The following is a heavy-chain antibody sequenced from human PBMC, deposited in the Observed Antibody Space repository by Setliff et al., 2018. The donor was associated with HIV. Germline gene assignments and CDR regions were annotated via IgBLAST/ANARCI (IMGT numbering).Heavy chain of an antibody. Sequence: PSETLSLTCNVSGSSMRNYYWSWIQQSAGKGMEWIGRIYASGSTNYNSSLKSRVTMSVDTSKHQFSLKLSSVTAADTAVYYCARVQMAYAAFDVWGQGTMVTVSS. D-gene: IGHD4-17*01. CDR3: ARVQMAYAAFDV. CDR1: GSSMRNYY. J-gene: IGHJ3*01. CDR2: IYASGST. V-gene: IGHV4-4*07.